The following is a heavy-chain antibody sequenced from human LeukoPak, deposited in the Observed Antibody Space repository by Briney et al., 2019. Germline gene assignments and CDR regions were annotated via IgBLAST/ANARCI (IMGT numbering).Heavy chain of an antibody. V-gene: IGHV3-33*01. J-gene: IGHJ4*02. Sequence: GSLRLSCAASGFTFSSYGMHWVRQAPGKGLEWVAVIWYDGSNKYYADSVKGRFTISRDNSKNTLYLQMNSLRAEDTAVYYCARDGGWADYYDSSGYYYFDYWGQGTLVTVSS. D-gene: IGHD3-22*01. CDR1: GFTFSSYG. CDR2: IWYDGSNK. CDR3: ARDGGWADYYDSSGYYYFDY.